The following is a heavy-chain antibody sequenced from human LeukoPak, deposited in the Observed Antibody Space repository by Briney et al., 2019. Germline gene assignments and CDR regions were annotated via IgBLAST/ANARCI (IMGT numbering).Heavy chain of an antibody. CDR3: ARGHWRGLSTPPWDY. J-gene: IGHJ4*02. Sequence: ASVKVSCTASGYTFTGYYMHWVRQAPGQGLEWMGWINPNSGATNYAQKFQGRVTMTRDTSISTAYMELSRLRSDDTAMYYCARGHWRGLSTPPWDYWGQGTLVTVSS. CDR1: GYTFTGYY. D-gene: IGHD3-16*01. CDR2: INPNSGAT. V-gene: IGHV1-2*02.